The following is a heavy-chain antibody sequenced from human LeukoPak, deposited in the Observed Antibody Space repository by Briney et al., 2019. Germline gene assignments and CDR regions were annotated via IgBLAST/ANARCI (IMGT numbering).Heavy chain of an antibody. V-gene: IGHV3-21*01. CDR1: GFAFSDDS. CDR2: ISSTSKYI. D-gene: IGHD5-18*01. J-gene: IGHJ4*02. Sequence: GGSLRLSCVASGFAFSDDSMNWVRQPPGKGLEWVSSISSTSKYIYYADSVKGRFTISRDNAKNSLFLQMNNLRVDDSAVYYCAREYTAMAYDYWGQGNLVTVSS. CDR3: AREYTAMAYDY.